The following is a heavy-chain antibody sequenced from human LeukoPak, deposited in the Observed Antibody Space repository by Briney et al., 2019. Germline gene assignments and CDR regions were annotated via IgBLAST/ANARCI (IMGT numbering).Heavy chain of an antibody. CDR1: GYTFTSYG. V-gene: IGHV1-18*01. Sequence: GASVKVSCKASGYTFTSYGISWVRQAPGQGLEWMGWISAYNGNTNYAQKFQGRVTITADKSTSTAYMELSSLRSEDTAVYYCARDTAVGGWDWYWFDPWGQGTLVTVSS. CDR3: ARDTAVGGWDWYWFDP. J-gene: IGHJ5*02. CDR2: ISAYNGNT. D-gene: IGHD3/OR15-3a*01.